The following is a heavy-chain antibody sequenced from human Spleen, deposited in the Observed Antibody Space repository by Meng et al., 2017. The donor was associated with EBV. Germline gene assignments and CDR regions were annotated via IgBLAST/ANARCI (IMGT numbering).Heavy chain of an antibody. V-gene: IGHV4-61*01. Sequence: KPSEPMALTVRFCGVCDDGGSHCWGWLRQRPGKGLEWIAYMYYSGNTNYNPSLRSRVTISVDTSKNQFSLKLKSVTAADTAVYYCARAQVRGVSAFDYWGQGTLVTVSS. J-gene: IGHJ4*02. CDR1: GVCDDGGSHC. D-gene: IGHD3-10*01. CDR2: MYYSGNT. CDR3: ARAQVRGVSAFDY.